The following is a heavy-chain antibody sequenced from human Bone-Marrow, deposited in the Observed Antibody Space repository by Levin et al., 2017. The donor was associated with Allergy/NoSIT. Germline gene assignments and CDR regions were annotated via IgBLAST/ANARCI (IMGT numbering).Heavy chain of an antibody. Sequence: QTLSLTCTFSGFSLPTRGMCVSWIRQPPGKALEWLALIDWDDDKYYSTSLKTRLTISRDTSKNQVVLTVTNMDPMDTATYYCARMTYFDDNGYYIGRGWLDPWGQGTLVTVSS. CDR2: IDWDDDK. CDR3: ARMTYFDDNGYYIGRGWLDP. CDR1: GFSLPTRGMC. D-gene: IGHD3-22*01. J-gene: IGHJ5*02. V-gene: IGHV2-70*13.